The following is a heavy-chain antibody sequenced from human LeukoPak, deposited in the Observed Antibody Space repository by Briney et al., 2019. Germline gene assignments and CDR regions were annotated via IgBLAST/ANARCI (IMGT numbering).Heavy chain of an antibody. Sequence: GGSLRLSCAASGFTFSDYSMAWLRQAPGKGLEWVSYITDSGNNMYYADSVKGRFTISRDNAKNSLYLQMNSLRAEDSAVYYCARDSSSGYYYWFDPWGQGTLVIVSS. CDR2: ITDSGNNM. D-gene: IGHD3-22*01. CDR1: GFTFSDYS. J-gene: IGHJ5*02. CDR3: ARDSSSGYYYWFDP. V-gene: IGHV3-11*01.